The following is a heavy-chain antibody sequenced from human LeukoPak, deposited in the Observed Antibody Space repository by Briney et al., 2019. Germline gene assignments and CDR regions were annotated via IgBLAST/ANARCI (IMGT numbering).Heavy chain of an antibody. V-gene: IGHV3-48*03. CDR1: GFTFSSYE. CDR2: ISSSGSTI. J-gene: IGHJ4*02. D-gene: IGHD6-13*01. CDR3: ARGGVLTAAGTDY. Sequence: GGSLRLSCAASGFTFSSYEMNWVSQAPGKGLEWVSYISSSGSTIYYADSVKGRFTISRDNAKNSLYLQMNSLRAEDTAVYYCARGGVLTAAGTDYWGQGTLVTVSS.